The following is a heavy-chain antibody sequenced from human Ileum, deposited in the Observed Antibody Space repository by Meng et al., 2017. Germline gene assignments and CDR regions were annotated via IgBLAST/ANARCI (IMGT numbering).Heavy chain of an antibody. CDR3: SRAAFTMPRDY. Sequence: GESLKISCTASGFSFGDYGVSWVRQAPGTGLEWVGFIRSEAYGGTTEHAASVKGRFTISRDDSKSIAYLQMNSLKTEDTAVYYCSRAAFTMPRDYWGPGTLVTVSS. V-gene: IGHV3-49*04. D-gene: IGHD3-10*01. J-gene: IGHJ4*02. CDR1: GFSFGDYG. CDR2: IRSEAYGGTT.